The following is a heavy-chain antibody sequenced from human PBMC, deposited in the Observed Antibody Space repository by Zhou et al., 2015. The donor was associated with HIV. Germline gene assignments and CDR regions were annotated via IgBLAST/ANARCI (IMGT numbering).Heavy chain of an antibody. V-gene: IGHV1-69*12. CDR2: IVPVFRTT. Sequence: QVQLVQSGAEVKKPGSSVRVSCRSSGGPFRTYSISWVRQAPGQGLEWMGGIVPVFRTTYYAQKFQGRLTINADESTSTVYMDLSSLTSDDTAVYFCARAGAYYGSGSYFDYWGQGTLITVSS. CDR3: ARAGAYYGSGSYFDY. D-gene: IGHD3-10*01. J-gene: IGHJ4*02. CDR1: GGPFRTYS.